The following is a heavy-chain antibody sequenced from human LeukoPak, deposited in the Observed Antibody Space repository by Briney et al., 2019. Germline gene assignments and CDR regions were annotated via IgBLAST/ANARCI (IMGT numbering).Heavy chain of an antibody. CDR2: IYSGGST. CDR3: ASGDPYSSSWYGDY. Sequence: PGGSLRLSCAASGFTVSSNYMSWVRQAPGKGLEWVSVIYSGGSTYYADSVKGRFTISRDKSKNTLYLQMNSLRAEDTAVYYCASGDPYSSSWYGDYWGQGTLVTVSS. J-gene: IGHJ4*02. D-gene: IGHD6-13*01. V-gene: IGHV3-66*01. CDR1: GFTVSSNY.